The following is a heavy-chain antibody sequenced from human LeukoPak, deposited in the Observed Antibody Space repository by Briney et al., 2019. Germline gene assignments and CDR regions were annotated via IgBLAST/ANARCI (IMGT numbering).Heavy chain of an antibody. CDR2: IYPGDSDT. D-gene: IGHD3-10*01. V-gene: IGHV5-51*01. CDR3: AASTYGSGSYVGFDS. J-gene: IGHJ4*02. CDR1: GYSFTNHW. Sequence: GESLKISCKGSGYSFTNHWIGWVRQMPGKGLEWVGIIYPGDSDTRYSPSFQGQVTISADKSISTTYLQWRSLKASDTAMYYCAASTYGSGSYVGFDSWGQGTLVTVSS.